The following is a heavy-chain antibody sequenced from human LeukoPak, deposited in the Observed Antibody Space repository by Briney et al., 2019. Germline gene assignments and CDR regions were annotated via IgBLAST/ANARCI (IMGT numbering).Heavy chain of an antibody. V-gene: IGHV4-59*12. CDR3: ARDAGFMVRGSRRGYDDYYYFMDV. Sequence: PSETLSLTCTVSGGSISSYYWSWIRQPPGKGLEWIGYIYYSGSTNYNPSLKSRVTISVDTSKNQFSLKLSSVTAADTAVYYCARDAGFMVRGSRRGYDDYYYFMDVWGKGTTVTISS. D-gene: IGHD3-10*01. J-gene: IGHJ6*03. CDR1: GGSISSYY. CDR2: IYYSGST.